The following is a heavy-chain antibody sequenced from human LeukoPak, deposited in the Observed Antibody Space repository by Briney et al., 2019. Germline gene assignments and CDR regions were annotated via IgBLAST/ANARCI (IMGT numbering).Heavy chain of an antibody. Sequence: PSETLSLTCTVSGGSISSYYWSWIRQPPGKGLEWIGYIYYSGSTNYNPSLKSRVTISVDTSKNQFSLKLSSVTAADTAVYYCARDLGYCSGGSCYSGYYMDVWGKGTTVTVSS. CDR2: IYYSGST. D-gene: IGHD2-15*01. V-gene: IGHV4-59*01. CDR1: GGSISSYY. CDR3: ARDLGYCSGGSCYSGYYMDV. J-gene: IGHJ6*03.